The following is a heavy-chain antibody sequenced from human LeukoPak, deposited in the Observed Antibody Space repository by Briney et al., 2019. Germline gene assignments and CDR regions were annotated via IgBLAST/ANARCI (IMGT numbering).Heavy chain of an antibody. D-gene: IGHD5-24*01. V-gene: IGHV3-53*01. CDR1: GFTVSSNY. CDR3: ARDVRGYNPFDY. Sequence: PGGSLRLSCTASGFTVSSNYMSWVRQAPGKGLEWVSVIYSSGRTKYADSVEGRFTISRDNSKNTLYLQMDGLRVEDTAMYYCARDVRGYNPFDYWGQGTLVTVSS. J-gene: IGHJ4*02. CDR2: IYSSGRT.